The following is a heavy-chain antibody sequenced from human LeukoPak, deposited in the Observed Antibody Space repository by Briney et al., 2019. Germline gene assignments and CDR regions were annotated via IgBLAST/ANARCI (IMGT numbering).Heavy chain of an antibody. CDR2: VNPNSGGT. CDR1: GYTFTSYD. J-gene: IGHJ6*02. Sequence: GASVKVSCKASGYTFTSYDINWVRQATGQGLEWMGWVNPNSGGTNYAQKFQGWVTLTRDTSISTAYMELSNLTSDDTAVYYCARDRMVRGVKVTQYYYYYGMDVWGQGTTVTVSS. CDR3: ARDRMVRGVKVTQYYYYYGMDV. D-gene: IGHD3-10*01. V-gene: IGHV1-2*04.